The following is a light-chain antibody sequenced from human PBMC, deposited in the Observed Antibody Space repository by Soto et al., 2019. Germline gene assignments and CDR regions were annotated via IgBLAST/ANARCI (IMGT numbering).Light chain of an antibody. CDR1: QSVSSSY. J-gene: IGKJ2*01. CDR3: QQFGSSLYT. V-gene: IGKV3-20*01. CDR2: GAS. Sequence: EIVLTQSPGTLSLSPGERVTLSCRASQSVSSSYLAWYQQKPGQAPRRLIYGASSRATGIPDRFSGSGSGTDFTLTISRLEPEDFAVYYCQQFGSSLYTFGQGTKLEIK.